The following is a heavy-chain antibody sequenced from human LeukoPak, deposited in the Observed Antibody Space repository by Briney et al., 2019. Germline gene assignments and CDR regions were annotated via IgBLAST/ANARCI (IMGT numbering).Heavy chain of an antibody. D-gene: IGHD2-2*01. CDR1: GFTFTSYT. Sequence: GGSLRLSCAASGFTFTSYTMSWVRQAPGKGLEWVSSITNNGVHTYYTDSVKGRFTISRDNANNSLYLQMDSLRAEDTAVYYCARDGVPAARQSLYYYYYYMDVWGKGTTVTVSS. CDR3: ARDGVPAARQSLYYYYYYMDV. J-gene: IGHJ6*03. V-gene: IGHV3-21*01. CDR2: ITNNGVHT.